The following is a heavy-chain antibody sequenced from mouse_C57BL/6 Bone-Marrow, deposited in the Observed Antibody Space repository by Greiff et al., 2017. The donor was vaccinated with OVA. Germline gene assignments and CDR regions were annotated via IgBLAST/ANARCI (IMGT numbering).Heavy chain of an antibody. J-gene: IGHJ2*01. CDR3: ARSGATTVVAPFDY. Sequence: QVQLQQPGAELVKPGASVKMSCKASGYTFTSYWITWVKQRPGQGLEWIGDIYPGSGSTNYNEKFKSKATLTVDKSSSTAYMQLSSLTSEDSAVYYCARSGATTVVAPFDYWGQGTTLTVSS. V-gene: IGHV1-55*01. CDR2: IYPGSGST. CDR1: GYTFTSYW. D-gene: IGHD1-1*01.